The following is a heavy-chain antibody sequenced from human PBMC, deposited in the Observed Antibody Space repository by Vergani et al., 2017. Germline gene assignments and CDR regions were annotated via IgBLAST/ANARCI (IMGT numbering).Heavy chain of an antibody. D-gene: IGHD3-3*01. CDR3: ASGSSGFFTLTSPNWFDP. V-gene: IGHV3-48*03. J-gene: IGHJ5*02. CDR2: ISNSGNTI. CDR1: GFTLSSYW. Sequence: EVQLVESGGGLVQPGGSLRLSCEAFGFTLSSYWMSGVRQAPGKGLEWISYISNSGNTINYADSVKGRFIVSRDNAKKSLYLQMNSLRVEDTAVYYCASGSSGFFTLTSPNWFDPWGQGTLVTVS.